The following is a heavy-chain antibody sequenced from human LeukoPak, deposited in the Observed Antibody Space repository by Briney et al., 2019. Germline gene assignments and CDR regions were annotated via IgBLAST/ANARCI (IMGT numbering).Heavy chain of an antibody. CDR2: ISSSSSYI. Sequence: KPGGSLRLSCAASGFTFSYYTMNWVRQAPGKGLEWVSSISSSSSYIYYADSVKGRFTISRDNAKNSLYLQMNSLRAEDTAVYYCARDRGTGKPGTFDIGGQGTMVTVSS. J-gene: IGHJ3*02. CDR1: GFTFSYYT. V-gene: IGHV3-21*01. D-gene: IGHD1-1*01. CDR3: ARDRGTGKPGTFDI.